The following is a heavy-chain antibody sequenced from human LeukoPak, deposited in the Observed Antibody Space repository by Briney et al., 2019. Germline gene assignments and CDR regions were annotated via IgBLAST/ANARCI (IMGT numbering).Heavy chain of an antibody. V-gene: IGHV3-74*01. D-gene: IGHD1-26*01. CDR3: ASVGATGLGAFDI. J-gene: IGHJ3*02. CDR1: GFIFRSHW. CDR2: INSDGSNT. Sequence: GGSLRLSCAASGFIFRSHWMHWVRQAPGKGLVWVSRINSDGSNTRNADSVKGRFTISRDNAKNTLYLQRHSLRVEDTAVYYCASVGATGLGAFDIWGQGTMVTVSS.